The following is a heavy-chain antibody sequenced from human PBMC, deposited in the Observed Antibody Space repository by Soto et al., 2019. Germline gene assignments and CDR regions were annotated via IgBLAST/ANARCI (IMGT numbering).Heavy chain of an antibody. CDR1: GGSFSGYY. D-gene: IGHD3-3*01. CDR3: ARGHSTIFGVVGLWGYYMDV. CDR2: INHSGST. Sequence: PSETLSLTCAVYGGSFSGYYWSWIRQPPGKGLEWIGEINHSGSTNYNPSLKSRVTISVDTSKNQFSLKLSSVTAADTAVYYCARGHSTIFGVVGLWGYYMDVWGKGTTVTVSS. V-gene: IGHV4-34*01. J-gene: IGHJ6*03.